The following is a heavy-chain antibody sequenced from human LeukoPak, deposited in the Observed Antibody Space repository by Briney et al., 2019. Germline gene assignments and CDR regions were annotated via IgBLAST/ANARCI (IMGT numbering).Heavy chain of an antibody. CDR1: GGTFSSNA. Sequence: GSSVKVSCKASGGTFSSNAISWVRQAPGQGLEWMGGIIPIFGTANYAQKFQGRVTITADKSTSTAYMVLTSLRSEDTAVYYCARAPAPYCSGGGCYQPDVWGKGTTVTVSS. CDR3: ARAPAPYCSGGGCYQPDV. D-gene: IGHD2-15*01. V-gene: IGHV1-69*06. J-gene: IGHJ6*04. CDR2: IIPIFGTA.